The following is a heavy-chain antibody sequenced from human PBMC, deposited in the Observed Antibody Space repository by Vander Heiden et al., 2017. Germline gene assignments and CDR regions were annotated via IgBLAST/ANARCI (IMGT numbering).Heavy chain of an antibody. D-gene: IGHD5-18*01. CDR1: GFNSYDFY. J-gene: IGHJ4*02. CDR3: AREMGWLQLEGFDY. V-gene: IGHV3-11*01. CDR2: MSGSGDTI. Sequence: QVQLVESGGGLVKLGSFLSPSCAPFGFNSYDFYMSWIRQASGKGLEWVSYMSGSGDTIYYADSVKGRFTISRDNARNSVYLQMDSLGADDTAVYYCAREMGWLQLEGFDYWGQGNLVTVSS.